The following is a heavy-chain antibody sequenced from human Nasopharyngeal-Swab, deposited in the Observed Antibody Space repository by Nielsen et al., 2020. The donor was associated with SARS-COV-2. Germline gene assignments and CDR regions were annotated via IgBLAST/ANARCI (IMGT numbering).Heavy chain of an antibody. J-gene: IGHJ4*02. CDR1: EFTFNTYD. V-gene: IGHV3-48*02. Sequence: GESLKISCAASEFTFNTYDMNWVRQAPGKGLEWLSYISSSSKTIYYADPVKGRFTISRDNAKNSLYLQMNTLRDEDTAVYYCARLRYYSSDYWGQGTLVTVSS. D-gene: IGHD1-26*01. CDR3: ARLRYYSSDY. CDR2: ISSSSKTI.